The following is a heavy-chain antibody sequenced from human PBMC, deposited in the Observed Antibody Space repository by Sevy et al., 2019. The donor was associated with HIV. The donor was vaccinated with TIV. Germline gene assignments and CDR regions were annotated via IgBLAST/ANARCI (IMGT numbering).Heavy chain of an antibody. CDR1: GFTFSSYS. CDR2: ISSSSSTI. Sequence: GGSLRLSCAASGFTFSSYSMNWVRQAPGKGLEWVSYISSSSSTIYYADSVKGRFTISRDNAKNSLYLQMNSLRDEDTAVYYCARDSEFDIVVVVAGVGDAFDIWDQGTMVTVSS. V-gene: IGHV3-48*02. J-gene: IGHJ3*02. CDR3: ARDSEFDIVVVVAGVGDAFDI. D-gene: IGHD2-15*01.